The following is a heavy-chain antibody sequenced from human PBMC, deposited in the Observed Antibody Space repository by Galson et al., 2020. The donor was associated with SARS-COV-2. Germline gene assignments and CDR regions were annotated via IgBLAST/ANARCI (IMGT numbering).Heavy chain of an antibody. D-gene: IGHD3-16*01. CDR1: YGSGSHFY. V-gene: IGHV4-34*01. CDR2: ISHSGTI. CDR3: ARGQYVLHTTAYFGQKRFLAHDLDV. Sequence: SQTLSLTCDVYYGSGSHFYWAWIRQSPGKGLEWIGEISHSGTITYNPSLRSRTTITGDTSKNQFALKLRPVAAADTAVYFCARGQYVLHTTAYFGQKRFLAHDLDVWGQGTAVTVSS. J-gene: IGHJ6*02.